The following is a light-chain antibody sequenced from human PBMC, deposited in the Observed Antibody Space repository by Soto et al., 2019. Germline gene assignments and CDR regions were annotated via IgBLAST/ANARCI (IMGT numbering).Light chain of an antibody. J-gene: IGKJ1*01. V-gene: IGKV1-5*01. CDR1: RSISNW. CDR2: DAS. Sequence: DIQMTQSPSTLSASVGDRVTITCRASRSISNWLAWYQQRPGIAPKLLIFDASILQSGVPSRFSGSGSGTEFTLSISSLQPEDFATYYCQQSYSTLWTFGQGTKVDIK. CDR3: QQSYSTLWT.